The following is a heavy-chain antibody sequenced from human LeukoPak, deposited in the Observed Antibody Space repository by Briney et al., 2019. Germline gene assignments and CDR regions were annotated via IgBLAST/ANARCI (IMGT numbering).Heavy chain of an antibody. Sequence: GGSLRLSCAASESIVSGNYMTWVRQAPGKGLEWLSVIYTGGGTYYADSVKGRFTISRDTSKTTVYLQMNSLRGDDTAIYYCAHYDFWSGHALDIWGQGTMVTVPS. J-gene: IGHJ3*02. V-gene: IGHV3-66*01. CDR2: IYTGGGT. D-gene: IGHD3-3*01. CDR1: ESIVSGNY. CDR3: AHYDFWSGHALDI.